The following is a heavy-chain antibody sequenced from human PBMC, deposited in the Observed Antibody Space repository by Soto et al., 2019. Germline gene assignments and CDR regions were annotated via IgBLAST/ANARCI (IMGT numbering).Heavy chain of an antibody. CDR1: GGSIIGDY. Sequence: SETLSLTCSVSGGSIIGDYWNWIRQPPGKGLEWIAYIYYSGSTNYNPSLKSRVTISVDTSKNQFSLKLNSVTAADTAVYYCARVSGSYYYGMDVWGQGTTVTVSS. V-gene: IGHV4-59*01. CDR3: ARVSGSYYYGMDV. CDR2: IYYSGST. J-gene: IGHJ6*02. D-gene: IGHD1-26*01.